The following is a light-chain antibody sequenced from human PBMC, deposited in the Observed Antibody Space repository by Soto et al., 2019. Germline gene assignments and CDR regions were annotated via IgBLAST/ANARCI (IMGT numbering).Light chain of an antibody. V-gene: IGLV2-23*02. Sequence: QSVLTQPASVSGSPGQSITISCTGTSSDIGTYNLVSWYQQHPGKAPKLMIYEVNKRPSGVSDRFSVSKSGNTASLTISGLQAEDDAAYYCCSYAGSSTLYVFGTGTKVTVL. CDR3: CSYAGSSTLYV. J-gene: IGLJ1*01. CDR1: SSDIGTYNL. CDR2: EVN.